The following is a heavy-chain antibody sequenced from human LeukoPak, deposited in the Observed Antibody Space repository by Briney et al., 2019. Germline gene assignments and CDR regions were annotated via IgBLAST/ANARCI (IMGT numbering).Heavy chain of an antibody. CDR3: ARDGDDSSGYYHDY. J-gene: IGHJ4*02. CDR2: INPNSGDT. V-gene: IGHV1-2*02. Sequence: ASVKVSCKASGYTFTGYYMNWVRQAPGQGLEWMGWINPNSGDTNSAQKFQGRVTMTRDTSISTAYMELSRLTSDDTAVYYCARDGDDSSGYYHDYWGQGTLVTVSS. D-gene: IGHD3-22*01. CDR1: GYTFTGYY.